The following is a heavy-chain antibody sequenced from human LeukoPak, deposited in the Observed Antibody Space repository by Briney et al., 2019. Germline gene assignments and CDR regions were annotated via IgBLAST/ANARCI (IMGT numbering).Heavy chain of an antibody. CDR1: GGSISSYY. D-gene: IGHD2-21*02. CDR2: IYTSGST. CDR3: ARMVVTAIQDAFDI. V-gene: IGHV4-4*07. J-gene: IGHJ3*02. Sequence: PSETLSLTCTVSGGSISSYYWSWIRQPAGKGLEWIGRIYTSGSTNYNPSLKSRVTMSVDTSKNQFSLKLSSVTAADTAVYYCARMVVTAIQDAFDIWGQGTMVTVSS.